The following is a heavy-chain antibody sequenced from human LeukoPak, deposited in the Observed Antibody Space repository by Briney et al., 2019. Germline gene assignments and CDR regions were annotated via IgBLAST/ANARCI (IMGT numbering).Heavy chain of an antibody. J-gene: IGHJ6*02. CDR2: MSSDGNKK. D-gene: IGHD3-10*01. CDR1: GFTSNSYT. V-gene: IGHV3-30-3*01. Sequence: GGSLRPSCAAPGFTSNSYTMHWVRQAPGKGLEWVAVMSSDGNKKFYAEYVKGRFTISRDNSENTLYLEMNSLRGEDTAVYYCARGDYDLSGSYHYGMDVWGQGTTVTVSS. CDR3: ARGDYDLSGSYHYGMDV.